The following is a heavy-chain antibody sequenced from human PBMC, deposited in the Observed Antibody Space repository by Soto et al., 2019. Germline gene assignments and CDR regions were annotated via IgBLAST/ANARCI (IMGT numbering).Heavy chain of an antibody. J-gene: IGHJ4*02. CDR2: IYYSGST. CDR3: ATTTGYSSGWYPNTLFDY. V-gene: IGHV4-39*01. CDR1: GGSISSSSYY. Sequence: SETLSLTCTVSGGSISSSSYYWGWIRQPPGKGLEWIGSIYYSGSTYYNPSLKSRVTISVDTSKNQFSLKLSSVTVADTAVYYCATTTGYSSGWYPNTLFDYWGQGTLVTVSS. D-gene: IGHD6-19*01.